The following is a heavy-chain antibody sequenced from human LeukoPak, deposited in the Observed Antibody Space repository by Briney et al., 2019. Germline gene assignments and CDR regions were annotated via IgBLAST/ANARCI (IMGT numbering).Heavy chain of an antibody. CDR1: GYTFTSYG. J-gene: IGHJ6*03. V-gene: IGHV1-18*01. D-gene: IGHD3-22*01. CDR2: ISAYNGNT. CDR3: ASVAGHYSDSSGYFGFFYYYMDV. Sequence: GASVKVSCKASGYTFTSYGISWVRQAPGQGLEWMGWISAYNGNTNYAQKLQGRVTMTTDTSTSTAYMELRSLRSDDTAVYYCASVAGHYSDSSGYFGFFYYYMDVWGKGTTVTVSS.